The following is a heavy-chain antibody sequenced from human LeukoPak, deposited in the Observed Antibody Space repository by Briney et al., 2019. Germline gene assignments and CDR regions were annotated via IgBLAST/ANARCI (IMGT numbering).Heavy chain of an antibody. J-gene: IGHJ6*03. CDR1: GFTFSIYA. CDR3: GSGYYYYMDY. V-gene: IGHV3-30*04. D-gene: IGHD3-22*01. CDR2: ISYDGSNK. Sequence: SGGSLRLSCAASGFTFSIYAMRWVRQAPGKGLEWVAVISYDGSNKYYADSVKGRFTISRDKSKNTQYLQMNSLRAEDTAVYYCGSGYYYYMDYWGQGTTVTVSS.